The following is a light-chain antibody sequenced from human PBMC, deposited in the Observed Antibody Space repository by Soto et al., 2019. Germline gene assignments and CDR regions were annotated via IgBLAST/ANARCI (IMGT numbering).Light chain of an antibody. CDR1: QSVSSSY. CDR2: GAS. V-gene: IGKV3D-20*02. Sequence: MLGTPTGDTKSVRAGETATLSISSSQSVSSSYLAWYQQKPGQAPRLLIYGASSRATGIPDRFSGSGSGTDFTRTSSRLEPEYFAVDFCQQRSNWPITFGRGTRLEIK. CDR3: QQRSNWPIT. J-gene: IGKJ5*01.